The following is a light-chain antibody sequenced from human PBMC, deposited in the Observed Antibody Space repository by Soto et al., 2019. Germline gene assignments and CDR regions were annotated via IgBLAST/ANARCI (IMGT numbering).Light chain of an antibody. V-gene: IGKV1-12*01. J-gene: IGKJ5*01. CDR2: AAS. CDR1: ESVNSW. Sequence: DIQMTQSPSTVSASVGDRVTITCRASESVNSWLAWYQQKPGRAPKLLIYAASSLQSGVPSRFSGSESGTDFTLTISSLQPEDCAIYFCQQANSFPITFGQGTRLEIK. CDR3: QQANSFPIT.